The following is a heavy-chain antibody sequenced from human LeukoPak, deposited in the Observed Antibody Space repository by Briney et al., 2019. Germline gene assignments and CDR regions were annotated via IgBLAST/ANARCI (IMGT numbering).Heavy chain of an antibody. CDR2: IYYRRSA. Sequence: SETLSLTCTVSGGSISSHYWSWIRQPPGKGLEWIGYIYYRRSANYIPSLKSRVTISVDTSKNQFSLKLSSVTAADTAVYYCAGGRDGYSYFDYWGQGTLVTVSS. D-gene: IGHD5-24*01. J-gene: IGHJ4*02. CDR1: GGSISSHY. CDR3: AGGRDGYSYFDY. V-gene: IGHV4-59*11.